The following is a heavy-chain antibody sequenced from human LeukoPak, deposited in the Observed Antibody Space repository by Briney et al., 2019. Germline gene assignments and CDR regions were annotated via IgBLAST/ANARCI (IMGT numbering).Heavy chain of an antibody. CDR1: GYTFTSYH. J-gene: IGHJ6*03. Sequence: ASVKVSCKASGYTFTSYHLHWVRQAPGQGLEWMGIINPSGGSPNYAQKFQGRVTMTRDMSTSTINMELSSLRSEDTAVYYCARAQGSYYHYYMDVWGKGTTVTVSS. D-gene: IGHD1-26*01. V-gene: IGHV1-46*01. CDR3: ARAQGSYYHYYMDV. CDR2: INPSGGSP.